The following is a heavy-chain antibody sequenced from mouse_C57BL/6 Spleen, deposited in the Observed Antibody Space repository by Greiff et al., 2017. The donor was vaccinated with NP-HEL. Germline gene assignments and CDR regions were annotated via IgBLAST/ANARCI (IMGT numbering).Heavy chain of an antibody. CDR1: GYTFTSYW. CDR2: IYPGSGST. Sequence: VQLQQPGAELVKPGASVKMSCKASGYTFTSYWITWVKQRPGQGLEWIGDIYPGSGSTNYNEKFKSKATLTVYTSSSTAYMQLSSLTSEDSAVYYCARITTVVADYWGQGTTLTVSS. J-gene: IGHJ2*01. D-gene: IGHD1-1*01. V-gene: IGHV1-55*01. CDR3: ARITTVVADY.